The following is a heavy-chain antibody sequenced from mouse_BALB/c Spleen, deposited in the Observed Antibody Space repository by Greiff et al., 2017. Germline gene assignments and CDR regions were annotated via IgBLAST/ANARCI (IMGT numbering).Heavy chain of an antibody. Sequence: QVTLKESGPGLVAPSQSLSITCTVSGFSLTSYGVHWVRQPPGKGLEWLGVIWAGGSTNYNSALMSRLSISKDNSKSQVFLKMNSLQTDDTAMYYCARDYDAFAYWGQGTLVTVSA. CDR2: IWAGGST. CDR3: ARDYDAFAY. V-gene: IGHV2-9*02. CDR1: GFSLTSYG. J-gene: IGHJ3*01. D-gene: IGHD2-12*01.